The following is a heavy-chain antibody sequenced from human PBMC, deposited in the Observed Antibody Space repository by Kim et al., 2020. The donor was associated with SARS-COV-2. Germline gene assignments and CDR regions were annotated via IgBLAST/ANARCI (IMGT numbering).Heavy chain of an antibody. CDR1: GFTFSSYG. CDR2: IWYDGSNK. CDR3: ARDPQSAYFDY. V-gene: IGHV3-33*01. D-gene: IGHD3-3*01. J-gene: IGHJ4*02. Sequence: GGSLRLSCAASGFTFSSYGMHWVRQAPGKGLEWVAVIWYDGSNKYYADSVKGRFTISRDNSKNTLYLQMNSLRAEDTAVYYCARDPQSAYFDYWGQGTLVTVSS.